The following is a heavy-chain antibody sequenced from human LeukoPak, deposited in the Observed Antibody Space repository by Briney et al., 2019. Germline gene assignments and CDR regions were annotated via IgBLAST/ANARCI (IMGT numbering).Heavy chain of an antibody. CDR3: AGEGITAEVGNWFDP. CDR1: GGSISSSSYY. V-gene: IGHV4-39*07. CDR2: IYYSGST. Sequence: SETLSLTCTVSGGSISSSSYYWGWIRQPPGKGLEWIGSIYYSGSTYYNPSLKSRVTISVDTSKNQFSLELSSVTAADTAVYYCAGEGITAEVGNWFDPWGQGTLVTVSS. J-gene: IGHJ5*02. D-gene: IGHD5-24*01.